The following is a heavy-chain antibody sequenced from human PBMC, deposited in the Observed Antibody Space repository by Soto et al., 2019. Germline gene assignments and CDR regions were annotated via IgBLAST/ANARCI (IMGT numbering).Heavy chain of an antibody. CDR2: IWYDGSNK. CDR3: ARGPWGTGSHYFDY. D-gene: IGHD6-25*01. V-gene: IGHV3-33*01. J-gene: IGHJ4*02. Sequence: QVQLVESGGGVVQPGRSLRLSCAASGFTFSSYGMHWVRQAPGKGLEWVAVIWYDGSNKYYADSVKGRFTISRDNSKNTLYLQMNSLRAEDTAVYYCARGPWGTGSHYFDYWGQGTLVTVSS. CDR1: GFTFSSYG.